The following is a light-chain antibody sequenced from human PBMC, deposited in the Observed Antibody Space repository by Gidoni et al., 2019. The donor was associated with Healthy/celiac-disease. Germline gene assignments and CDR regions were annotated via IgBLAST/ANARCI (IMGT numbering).Light chain of an antibody. V-gene: IGKV1-39*01. Sequence: DIQKNQSPSSLSDSVGDRVTITCRASQSISSYLNWYQQKPGKAPKLLIYDASSLQSGVPSRFSGSGSGTDFTLTISSLQPEDFATYYCQQCYSTPITFGQGTRLEIK. CDR2: DAS. CDR3: QQCYSTPIT. J-gene: IGKJ5*01. CDR1: QSISSY.